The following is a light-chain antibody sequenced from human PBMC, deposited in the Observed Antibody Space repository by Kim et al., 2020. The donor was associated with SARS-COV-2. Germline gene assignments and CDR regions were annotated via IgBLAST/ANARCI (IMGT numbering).Light chain of an antibody. CDR2: GAS. J-gene: IGKJ4*01. CDR3: QQYHAYPLT. Sequence: IQMTHSPSSLSASVGDRVTITCRASQGISSYLAWFQQKPGKAPKSLIYGASSLQSGVPSKFSGGASGTNFTLTITNLQPEDSATYYCQQYHAYPLTFGGGTKVDIK. CDR1: QGISSY. V-gene: IGKV1-16*02.